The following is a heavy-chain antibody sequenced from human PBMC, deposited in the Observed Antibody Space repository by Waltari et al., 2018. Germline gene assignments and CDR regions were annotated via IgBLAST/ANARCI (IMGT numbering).Heavy chain of an antibody. J-gene: IGHJ6*02. Sequence: EVQLVESGGGLVQPGGSLRLSCAASGFTFSRYEMNWVRQAPGKGLEWVSYISSSGSTIYYADSVKGRFTISRDNAKNSLYLQMNSLRAEDTAVYYCARDGSGSDYYYYYGMDVWGQGTTVTVSS. CDR2: ISSSGSTI. V-gene: IGHV3-48*03. D-gene: IGHD1-26*01. CDR3: ARDGSGSDYYYYYGMDV. CDR1: GFTFSRYE.